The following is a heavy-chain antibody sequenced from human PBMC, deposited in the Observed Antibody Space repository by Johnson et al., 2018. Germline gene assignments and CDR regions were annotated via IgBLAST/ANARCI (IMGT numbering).Heavy chain of an antibody. CDR1: GFTFADFA. V-gene: IGHV3-49*03. CDR2: IRSTVYGGTT. D-gene: IGHD2-15*01. Sequence: VQLQESGGGLVQPGRSLRLSCSSSGFTFADFAISWFRQAPGKGLEWVGFIRSTVYGGTTEYAPSVKGRFTISRDDSKSVAYMDLNSLKTEDTAVYYCARDDIVAVGADAPAYYFGMDVWGQGTTVTVSS. CDR3: ARDDIVAVGADAPAYYFGMDV. J-gene: IGHJ6*02.